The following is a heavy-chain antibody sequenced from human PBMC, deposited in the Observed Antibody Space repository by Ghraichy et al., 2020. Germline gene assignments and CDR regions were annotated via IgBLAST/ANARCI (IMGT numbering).Heavy chain of an antibody. CDR3: ARGAFWAFDY. CDR2: IKEDGSEK. CDR1: GFTFSSYW. Sequence: GGSLRLSCAASGFTFSSYWMSWVRQAPGKGPEWVANIKEDGSEKYYVDSVKGRFTISRDNAKNSLYLQMSSLRADDTAVYYCARGAFWAFDYWGQGTLVTLSS. V-gene: IGHV3-7*01. D-gene: IGHD7-27*01. J-gene: IGHJ4*02.